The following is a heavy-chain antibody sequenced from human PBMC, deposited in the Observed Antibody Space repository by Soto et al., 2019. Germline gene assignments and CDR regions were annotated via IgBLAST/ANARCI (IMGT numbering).Heavy chain of an antibody. CDR3: AKDGGREGYFGNLFAP. CDR1: GGTFSNYA. V-gene: IGHV1-69*15. Sequence: QVQLVQSGAEVKKPGSSVKVSCKASGGTFSNYAITWVRQAPGQGLEWLGRIIPIFGTRDYAQKFQGRVTISADESTTTAYMELSRLRSDDTAVYYCAKDGGREGYFGNLFAPWGQGTLVTVSS. CDR2: IIPIFGTR. D-gene: IGHD2-15*01. J-gene: IGHJ5*02.